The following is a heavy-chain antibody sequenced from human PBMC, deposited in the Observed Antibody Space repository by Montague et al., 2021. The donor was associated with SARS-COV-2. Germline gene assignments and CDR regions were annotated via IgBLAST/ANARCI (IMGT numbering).Heavy chain of an antibody. Sequence: SETLSLTCAVYGGSFSGYYWSWIRQPPGKELEWIGEINHSGSTKYNPSLKSRVTISVDTSKDQFSLKVNSVTAADTAVYYCARHYSATLPAVHWGQGTLVTVSS. D-gene: IGHD2-15*01. CDR2: INHSGST. V-gene: IGHV4-34*01. CDR1: GGSFSGYY. CDR3: ARHYSATLPAVH. J-gene: IGHJ4*02.